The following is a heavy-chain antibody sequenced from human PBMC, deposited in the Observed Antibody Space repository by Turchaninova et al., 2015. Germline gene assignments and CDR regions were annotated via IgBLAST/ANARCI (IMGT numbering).Heavy chain of an antibody. J-gene: IGHJ4*02. CDR2: IYWDDDK. CDR3: AHITTFYYDRSGYYPAFDY. V-gene: IGHV2-5*02. CDR1: GFSLSTTGVG. Sequence: QITLKESGPTLVKPTQTLTLTCTFSGFSLSTTGVGVGWLRQPPETALGWLALIYWDDDKRYSPSLKSRLTINKDTSKNHVVLTKTNMDPVDTATYYSAHITTFYYDRSGYYPAFDYWGQGTLVTVSS. D-gene: IGHD3-22*01.